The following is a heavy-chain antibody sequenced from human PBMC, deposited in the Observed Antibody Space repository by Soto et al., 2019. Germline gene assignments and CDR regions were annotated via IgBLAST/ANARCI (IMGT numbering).Heavy chain of an antibody. J-gene: IGHJ4*02. Sequence: SETLSLTCTVSGGSISSSSYYWGWIRQPPGKGLEWIGSTYYSGSTYYNPSLKSRVTISVDTSKNQFSLNLSSVTAADTAVYYCARLFRYGGYYFDYWGQGTLVTVSS. CDR3: ARLFRYGGYYFDY. CDR2: TYYSGST. V-gene: IGHV4-39*01. CDR1: GGSISSSSYY. D-gene: IGHD4-17*01.